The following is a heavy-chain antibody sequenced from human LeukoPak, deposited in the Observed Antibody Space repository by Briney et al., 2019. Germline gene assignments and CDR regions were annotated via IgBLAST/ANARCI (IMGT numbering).Heavy chain of an antibody. CDR3: AKVGEYYHSGNLNWFDS. J-gene: IGHJ5*01. CDR1: GFTFARYG. Sequence: GGSLRLSCAASGFTFARYGMTWVRQAPGKGLEWVSVSALTRDGGYTTFYANSVKGRFTVSRDISKSTLYLQMNSLRGDDSAVYYCAKVGEYYHSGNLNWFDSWGQGTLVTVSS. D-gene: IGHD3-10*01. V-gene: IGHV3-23*01. CDR2: LTRDGGYTT.